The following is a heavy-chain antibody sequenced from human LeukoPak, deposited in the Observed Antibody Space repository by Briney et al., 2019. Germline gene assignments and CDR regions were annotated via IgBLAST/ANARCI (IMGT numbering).Heavy chain of an antibody. Sequence: ASVKVSCKASGYTFTSYGISWVRQAPGQGLEWMGWISAYNGNTNYAQKLQGRVTMTTDTSTSTAYMELRSLRSDDTAVYYCARDGPSYYGSGSYYNSRRLDYWGQGTLVTVSS. V-gene: IGHV1-18*01. CDR1: GYTFTSYG. J-gene: IGHJ4*02. D-gene: IGHD3-10*01. CDR3: ARDGPSYYGSGSYYNSRRLDY. CDR2: ISAYNGNT.